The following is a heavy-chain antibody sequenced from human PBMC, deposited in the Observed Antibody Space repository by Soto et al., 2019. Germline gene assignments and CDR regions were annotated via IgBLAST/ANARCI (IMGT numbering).Heavy chain of an antibody. D-gene: IGHD3-10*01. J-gene: IGHJ6*02. V-gene: IGHV1-46*01. CDR2: INPSGGST. CDR1: GYTFTSYY. CDR3: ARDGYRVRGVIILPSPYYYYGMDV. Sequence: QVQLVQSGAEVKKPGASVKVSCKASGYTFTSYYMHWVRQAPGQGLEWMGIINPSGGSTSYAQKFQGRVTMTRDTSTSTVYMELSSLRSEDTAVYYCARDGYRVRGVIILPSPYYYYGMDVWGQGTTVTVSS.